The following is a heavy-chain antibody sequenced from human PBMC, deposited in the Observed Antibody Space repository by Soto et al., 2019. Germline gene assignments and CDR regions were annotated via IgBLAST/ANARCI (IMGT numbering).Heavy chain of an antibody. CDR2: IIPILGIA. Sequence: QVQLVQSGAEVKKPGSSVKVSCKASGGTFSSYTISWVRQAPGQGLEWMGRIIPILGIANYAQKFQGRVTITADKSTSTAYMELSSLRSEDTAVYYCARVLEAAAGNPFDYWGQGTLVTVSS. J-gene: IGHJ4*02. D-gene: IGHD6-13*01. CDR3: ARVLEAAAGNPFDY. V-gene: IGHV1-69*02. CDR1: GGTFSSYT.